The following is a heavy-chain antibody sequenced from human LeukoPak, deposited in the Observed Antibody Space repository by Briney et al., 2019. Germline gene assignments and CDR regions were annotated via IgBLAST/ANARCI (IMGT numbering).Heavy chain of an antibody. V-gene: IGHV3-48*03. CDR1: GFTFTGYE. J-gene: IGHJ4*02. CDR2: ISSTGSTM. CDR3: ARAAYMVRGVIITPPFDY. Sequence: GGSLRLSCAASGFTFTGYEMNWVRQAPGKGLEWVSSISSTGSTMYYADSVKGRFTISRDNAKDSLYLQMNSLRAEDTAIYYCARAAYMVRGVIITPPFDYWGQGTLVTVSS. D-gene: IGHD3-10*01.